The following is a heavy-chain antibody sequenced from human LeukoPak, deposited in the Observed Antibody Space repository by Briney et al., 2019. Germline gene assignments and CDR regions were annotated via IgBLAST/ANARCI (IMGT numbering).Heavy chain of an antibody. CDR2: ICSSGTT. Sequence: SETLSLTCTVSGGSISSYYWSWIRQPAGKRLEWIGRICSSGTTDYNPSLKSRVIMSVDTSKNQFTLKLSSVSAADTAVYYCAKSDSGSNHFDYWGQGTLVSVSS. CDR3: AKSDSGSNHFDY. D-gene: IGHD3-10*01. V-gene: IGHV4-4*07. CDR1: GGSISSYY. J-gene: IGHJ4*02.